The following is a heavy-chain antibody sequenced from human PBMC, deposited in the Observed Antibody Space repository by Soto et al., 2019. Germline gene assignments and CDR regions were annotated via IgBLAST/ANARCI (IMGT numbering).Heavy chain of an antibody. V-gene: IGHV4-4*07. Sequence: SETLSLTCTVSGASISGFFWSWIRKSAGKGLEWIGRIYATGTTDYNPSLKSRVMMSVDTSKKQFSLKLRSVTAADTAVYYCVRDGTKTLRDWFDPWGQGISVTVSS. CDR1: GASISGFF. CDR2: IYATGTT. CDR3: VRDGTKTLRDWFDP. D-gene: IGHD1-1*01. J-gene: IGHJ5*02.